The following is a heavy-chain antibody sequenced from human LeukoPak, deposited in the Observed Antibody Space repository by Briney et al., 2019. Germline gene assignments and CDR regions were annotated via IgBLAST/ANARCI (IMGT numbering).Heavy chain of an antibody. Sequence: ASVKVSCEASGYTFTDYYIRWVRQAPGQGREWMGWINHNSGGADYAQKFQVRVTVTRDTHISTAYMELTSLRSDDTALYYCARGGTAARPFDYWGQGTLVTVSS. V-gene: IGHV1-2*02. CDR2: INHNSGGA. CDR3: ARGGTAARPFDY. CDR1: GYTFTDYY. D-gene: IGHD6-6*01. J-gene: IGHJ4*02.